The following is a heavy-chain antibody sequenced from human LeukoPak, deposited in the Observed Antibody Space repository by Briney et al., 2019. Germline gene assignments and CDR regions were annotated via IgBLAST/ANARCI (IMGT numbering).Heavy chain of an antibody. D-gene: IGHD3-10*01. CDR3: ARGEAYGSGSYAFDI. Sequence: PGGSLRLSCAASGFTFSSYWMHRVRQAPGKGLVWVSRINSDGSSTSYADSVKGRFTISRDNAKNTLYLQMNSLRAEDTAVYCCARGEAYGSGSYAFDIWGQGTMVTVSS. V-gene: IGHV3-74*01. J-gene: IGHJ3*02. CDR1: GFTFSSYW. CDR2: INSDGSST.